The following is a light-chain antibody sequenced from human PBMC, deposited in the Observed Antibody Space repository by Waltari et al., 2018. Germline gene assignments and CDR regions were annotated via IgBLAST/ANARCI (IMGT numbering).Light chain of an antibody. CDR3: GSYTSSITLV. V-gene: IGLV2-14*03. J-gene: IGLJ2*01. Sequence: QSALTQPASVSGSPGQSITIPCTGTSRDVGGYDYVPWYQQHPGKAPKLMIYDVSNRPSGVSNRFSGSKSGNTASLTISGLQADDEADYYCGSYTSSITLVFGGGTKLTVL. CDR1: SRDVGGYDY. CDR2: DVS.